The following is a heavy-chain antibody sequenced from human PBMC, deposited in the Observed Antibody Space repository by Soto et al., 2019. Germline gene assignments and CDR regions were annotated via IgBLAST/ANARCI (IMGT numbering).Heavy chain of an antibody. V-gene: IGHV3-23*01. CDR3: AKGGRKQQPTVIDY. J-gene: IGHJ4*02. Sequence: GGSLRLSCAASGFTFNSYAMSWVRQAPGKGLEWVSAISGSGGSTYYADSVKGRFTISRDNSKNTLFLQMNSLRAEDTAVYYCAKGGRKQQPTVIDYWGQGTLVTVSS. CDR2: ISGSGGST. CDR1: GFTFNSYA. D-gene: IGHD6-13*01.